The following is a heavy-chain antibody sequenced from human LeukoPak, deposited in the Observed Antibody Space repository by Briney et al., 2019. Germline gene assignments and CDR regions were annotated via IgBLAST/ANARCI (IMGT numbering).Heavy chain of an antibody. D-gene: IGHD3-16*01. CDR1: GFTFNDYY. CDR2: ISSTGSVI. V-gene: IGHV3-11*04. CDR3: AKVRWGSDNALDS. Sequence: GGSLRLSCAASGFTFNDYYMSWIRQAPGKGLEWVSHISSTGSVISYADSVKGRFTISRDNAKNSLYLQMNSLRAEDTAVYYCAKVRWGSDNALDSWGQGTLVTGSS. J-gene: IGHJ4*02.